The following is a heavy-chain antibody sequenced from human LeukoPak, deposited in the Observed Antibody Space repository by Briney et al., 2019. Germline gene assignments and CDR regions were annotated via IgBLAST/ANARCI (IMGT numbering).Heavy chain of an antibody. CDR1: GFTFSPYA. Sequence: GGSLRLSCAAPGFTFSPYAMHWVRQAPGKGLEWVALISNDGSKKYYADSVKGRFTISRDNSKNTLDLRMNSLRAEDTAVYYCAKDGYCSSTSCYPNHFDSWGQGTLVTVSS. CDR3: AKDGYCSSTSCYPNHFDS. D-gene: IGHD2-2*03. J-gene: IGHJ4*02. CDR2: ISNDGSKK. V-gene: IGHV3-30*18.